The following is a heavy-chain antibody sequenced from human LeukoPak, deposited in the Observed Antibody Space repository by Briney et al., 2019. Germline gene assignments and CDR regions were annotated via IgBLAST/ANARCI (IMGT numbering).Heavy chain of an antibody. CDR1: GGSFSGYY. V-gene: IGHV4-34*01. Sequence: SETLSLTCAVYGGSFSGYYWSWIRQPPGKGLEWIGEINHSGSTNYNPSLKSRVTISVDTSKNQFSLKLSSVTAADTAVYYCARGPTGYMDVWSKGTTVTVSS. CDR3: ARGPTGYMDV. D-gene: IGHD4-17*01. J-gene: IGHJ6*03. CDR2: INHSGST.